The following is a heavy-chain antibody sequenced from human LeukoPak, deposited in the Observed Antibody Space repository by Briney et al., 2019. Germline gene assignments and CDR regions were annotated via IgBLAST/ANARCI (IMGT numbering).Heavy chain of an antibody. D-gene: IGHD3-22*01. Sequence: GASVKVSCKASGGTFSSYAISWVRQAPGQGLEWMGRIIPILGIANYAQKFQGRVTITADKSTSTAYMELSSLRSEDTAVYYCARDVRNYDSSGYYLYYYGMDVWGQGTTVTVSS. V-gene: IGHV1-69*04. CDR1: GGTFSSYA. CDR2: IIPILGIA. J-gene: IGHJ6*02. CDR3: ARDVRNYDSSGYYLYYYGMDV.